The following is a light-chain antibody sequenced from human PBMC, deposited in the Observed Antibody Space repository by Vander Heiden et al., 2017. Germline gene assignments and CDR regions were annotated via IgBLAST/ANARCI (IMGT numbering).Light chain of an antibody. CDR2: SAS. CDR3: QQSFSTPYT. Sequence: DIQMTQSPSVLSASVGDRVTIACRATQNIKPYLNWYQQEPGKAPKLLIYSASSSSTWVPSRFSGSGSGTDFSLTIDGLRPEDFATYFCQQSFSTPYTFGQGTNLEI. J-gene: IGKJ2*01. V-gene: IGKV1-39*01. CDR1: QNIKPY.